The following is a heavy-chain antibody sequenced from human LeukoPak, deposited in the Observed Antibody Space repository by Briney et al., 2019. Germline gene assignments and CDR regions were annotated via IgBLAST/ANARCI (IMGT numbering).Heavy chain of an antibody. CDR3: ARGDWYSFDY. J-gene: IGHJ4*02. CDR2: ISSSGSAI. V-gene: IGHV3-11*01. D-gene: IGHD3-9*01. CDR1: GFTFSDYY. Sequence: PGGSLRLSCAASGFTFSDYYMTWIRQAPGKGLEWVSYISSSGSAIHYADSVKGQFTISRDNAKNSLYLQMNSLRAEDTAVYYCARGDWYSFDYWGQGALVTVSS.